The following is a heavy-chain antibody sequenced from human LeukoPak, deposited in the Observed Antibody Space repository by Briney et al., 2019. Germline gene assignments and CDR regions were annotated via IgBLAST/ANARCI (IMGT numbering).Heavy chain of an antibody. CDR3: VKPGTTLYYYYGMDV. Sequence: PGGSLRLSCAASGFTFSSYAMSWVRQAPGKGLEWVSVISGNGGSTYYADSVKGRFTISRDNSKNTLYLQMNSLRVEDTVVYYCVKPGTTLYYYYGMDVWGQGTTVTVSS. CDR2: ISGNGGST. V-gene: IGHV3-23*01. D-gene: IGHD1-1*01. J-gene: IGHJ6*02. CDR1: GFTFSSYA.